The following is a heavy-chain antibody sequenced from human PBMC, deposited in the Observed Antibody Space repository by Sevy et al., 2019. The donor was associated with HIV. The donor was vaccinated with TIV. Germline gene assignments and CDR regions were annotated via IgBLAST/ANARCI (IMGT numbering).Heavy chain of an antibody. Sequence: GGSLRLSCAASGFTVSSNYMSWVRQAPGKGLEWVSVIYSGGRTYYADSVKGRFTISRDNSKNTLYLQMNSLRAEDTAVYYCARVYGEVHSISPYYFDYWGQGTLVTVSS. CDR2: IYSGGRT. CDR1: GFTVSSNY. J-gene: IGHJ4*02. D-gene: IGHD4-4*01. V-gene: IGHV3-53*01. CDR3: ARVYGEVHSISPYYFDY.